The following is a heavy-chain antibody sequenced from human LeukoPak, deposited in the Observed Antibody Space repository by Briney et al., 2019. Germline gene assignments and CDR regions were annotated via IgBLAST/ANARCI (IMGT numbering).Heavy chain of an antibody. D-gene: IGHD5-12*01. J-gene: IGHJ4*02. CDR1: EFTVSSNY. V-gene: IGHV3-66*01. Sequence: GGSLRLSCAASEFTVSSNYMSWVRQAPGKGLEWVSVIYSGGYTYYADSVKGRFTISRDNSKNTLYLQMNSLRAEDTAVYYCARGQSSYGGYMYFDYWGQGTLVTVSS. CDR2: IYSGGYT. CDR3: ARGQSSYGGYMYFDY.